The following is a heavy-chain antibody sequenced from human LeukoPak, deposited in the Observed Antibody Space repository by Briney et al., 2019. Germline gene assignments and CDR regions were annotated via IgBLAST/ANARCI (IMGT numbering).Heavy chain of an antibody. CDR3: ARRQEILKYSSSSVFDY. CDR2: IYYSGST. Sequence: PSETLSLTCTVSGGSISSSSYYWGWIRQPPGKGLEWIGSIYYSGSTYYNPSLKSRVTISVDTSKNQFSLKLSSVTAADTAVYYCARRQEILKYSSSSVFDYWGQGNMVTVSS. D-gene: IGHD6-6*01. CDR1: GGSISSSSYY. J-gene: IGHJ4*02. V-gene: IGHV4-39*01.